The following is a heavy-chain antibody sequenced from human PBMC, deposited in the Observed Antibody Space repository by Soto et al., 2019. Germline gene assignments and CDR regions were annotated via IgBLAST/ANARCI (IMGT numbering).Heavy chain of an antibody. D-gene: IGHD3-10*01. CDR2: INHSGST. V-gene: IGHV4-34*01. J-gene: IGHJ4*02. CDR1: GGSISGYY. CDR3: ARSAADSGSY. Sequence: KPSETLSLTCTVSGGSISGYYWSWIRQPPGKGLEWIGEINHSGSTNYNPSLKSRVTISVDTSKNQFSLKLSSVTAADTAVYYCARSAADSGSYWGQGTLVTVSS.